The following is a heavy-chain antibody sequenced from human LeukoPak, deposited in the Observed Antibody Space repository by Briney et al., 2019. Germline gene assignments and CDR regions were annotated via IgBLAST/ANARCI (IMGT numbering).Heavy chain of an antibody. D-gene: IGHD3-10*01. V-gene: IGHV3-66*01. J-gene: IGHJ4*02. CDR3: ASILRSSSGYYFDY. CDR1: GFTVSTNY. Sequence: TGGSLRLSCEASGFTVSTNYMSWVRQAPGKGLEWVSVIYSGDTTFYADSVRGKFTISRDNSKNTLYLQMNSLRAEDTAVYYCASILRSSSGYYFDYWGQGTLVTVSS. CDR2: IYSGDTT.